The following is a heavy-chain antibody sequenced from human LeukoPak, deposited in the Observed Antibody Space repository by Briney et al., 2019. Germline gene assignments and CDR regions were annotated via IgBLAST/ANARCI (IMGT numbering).Heavy chain of an antibody. J-gene: IGHJ4*02. V-gene: IGHV3-64*01. CDR1: GFTFSNYA. D-gene: IGHD1-26*01. CDR2: ISTSGGDT. Sequence: PGESQRLSCAASGFTFSNYAMHWVRQAPGKGLEYVAAISTSGGDTYYANSVKGRFTISRDNSKNTLYLQMGSLRPEDMAVYFCARKQGGTYPYDYWGQGTLVTVSS. CDR3: ARKQGGTYPYDY.